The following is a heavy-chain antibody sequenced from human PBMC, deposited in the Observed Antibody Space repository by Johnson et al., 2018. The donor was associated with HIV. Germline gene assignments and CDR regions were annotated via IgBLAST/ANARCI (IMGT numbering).Heavy chain of an antibody. CDR1: GFTFDDYG. D-gene: IGHD2-15*01. Sequence: VQLVESGGGVVRPGGSLRLSCAASGFTFDDYGMSWVRQAPGKGLEWVANIKQDGSEKYYVDSVKGRFTISRDNAKNSLYLQMNSLRAEDTAVYYCARPTGWLRAFDIWGQGTMVTVSS. J-gene: IGHJ3*02. V-gene: IGHV3-7*01. CDR3: ARPTGWLRAFDI. CDR2: IKQDGSEK.